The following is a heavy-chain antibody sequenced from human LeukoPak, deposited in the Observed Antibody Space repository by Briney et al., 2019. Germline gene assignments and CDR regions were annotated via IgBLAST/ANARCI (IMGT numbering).Heavy chain of an antibody. Sequence: GGSLRLSCAASGFTFSSYGMHWVRQAPGKGLEWVAVIPYDGSNKYYADSVKGRFTISRDNSKNTLYLQMNSLRAEDTAVYYCAKDRNYYDSSGYLYYFDYWGQGTLVTVSS. J-gene: IGHJ4*02. CDR1: GFTFSSYG. V-gene: IGHV3-30*18. CDR2: IPYDGSNK. CDR3: AKDRNYYDSSGYLYYFDY. D-gene: IGHD3-22*01.